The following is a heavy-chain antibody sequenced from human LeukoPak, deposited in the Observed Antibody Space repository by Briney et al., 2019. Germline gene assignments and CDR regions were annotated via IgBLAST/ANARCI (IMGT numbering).Heavy chain of an antibody. CDR3: AREVIISMVRGSDDNWFDP. D-gene: IGHD3-10*01. CDR1: GGTFSSYA. Sequence: GASVKVSCKASGGTFSSYAISWVRQAPGQGLEWMGRIIPILGIANYAQKFQGRVTITADKSTSTAYMELSSLRSEDTAVYYCAREVIISMVRGSDDNWFDPWGQGTLVTVSS. V-gene: IGHV1-69*04. CDR2: IIPILGIA. J-gene: IGHJ5*02.